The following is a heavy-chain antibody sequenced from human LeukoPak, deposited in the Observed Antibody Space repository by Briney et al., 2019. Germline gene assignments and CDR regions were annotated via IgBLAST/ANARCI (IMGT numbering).Heavy chain of an antibody. D-gene: IGHD1-26*01. J-gene: IGHJ6*03. CDR1: GYTFTSYG. CDR3: ARGGIVGYYYYYMDV. Sequence: GASVKVSCKASGYTFTSYGISWVRQAPGQGLEWMGWISAYNGNTNYVQKLQGRVTMTTDTSTSTAYMELRSLRSDDTAVYYCARGGIVGYYYYYMDVWGKGTTVTISS. V-gene: IGHV1-18*01. CDR2: ISAYNGNT.